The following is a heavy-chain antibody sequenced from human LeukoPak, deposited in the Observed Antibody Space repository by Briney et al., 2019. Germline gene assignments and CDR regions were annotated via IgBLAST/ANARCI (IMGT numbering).Heavy chain of an antibody. D-gene: IGHD5-12*01. CDR2: INPNSGGT. CDR1: GYTFTGYY. CDR3: ARDRGDIVATTTNWFDP. V-gene: IGHV1-2*02. Sequence: ASVKVSCKASGYTFTGYYMHSVRQAPGQGLEWMGWINPNSGGTNYAQKFQGRVTMTRDTSISTAYMELSRLRSDDTAVYYCARDRGDIVATTTNWFDPWGQGTLVTVSS. J-gene: IGHJ5*02.